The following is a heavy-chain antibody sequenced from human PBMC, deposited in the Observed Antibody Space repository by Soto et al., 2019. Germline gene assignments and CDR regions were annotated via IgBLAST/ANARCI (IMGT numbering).Heavy chain of an antibody. J-gene: IGHJ3*02. CDR2: ISGSGGNT. CDR1: GFTFSSYA. D-gene: IGHD4-17*01. V-gene: IGHV3-23*01. Sequence: GGSLRLSCAASGFTFSSYAMSWVRQAPGKGLEWVSAISGSGGNTYYADSVKGRFTISRDNSKNTLYLQMNSLRAEDTAVYYCAMTYGDYLAHGAFDIWGQGTMVTVSS. CDR3: AMTYGDYLAHGAFDI.